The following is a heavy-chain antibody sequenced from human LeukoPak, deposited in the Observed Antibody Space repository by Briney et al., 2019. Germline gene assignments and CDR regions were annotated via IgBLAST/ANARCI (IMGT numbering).Heavy chain of an antibody. V-gene: IGHV4-34*01. CDR1: GGCFSGYY. D-gene: IGHD3-10*01. J-gene: IGHJ6*03. CDR3: ARLGYYYGSGSYYNPARGRTYYYYYMDV. CDR2: INHSGST. Sequence: SETLSLTCAVYGGCFSGYYWSWIRQPPGKGLEWIGEINHSGSTNYNPSLKSRVTISVDKSQIQLSLKLSSVTAADTAVYYCARLGYYYGSGSYYNPARGRTYYYYYMDVWGKGTTVTVSS.